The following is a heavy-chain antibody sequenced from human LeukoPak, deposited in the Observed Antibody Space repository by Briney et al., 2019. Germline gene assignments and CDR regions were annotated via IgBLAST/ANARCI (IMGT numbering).Heavy chain of an antibody. D-gene: IGHD3-22*01. J-gene: IGHJ4*02. CDR2: ISDSGGRT. V-gene: IGHV3-23*01. CDR1: GITLSNYG. Sequence: GGSLRLSCAVSGITLSNYGMSWVRQAPGKGLEWVAGISDSGGRTNYADSVKGRFTISRDNPKNTLYLQMNCLRAEDTAVYFCAKRGVVIRVILVGFHKEAYYFDSWGQGALVTVSS. CDR3: AKRGVVIRVILVGFHKEAYYFDS.